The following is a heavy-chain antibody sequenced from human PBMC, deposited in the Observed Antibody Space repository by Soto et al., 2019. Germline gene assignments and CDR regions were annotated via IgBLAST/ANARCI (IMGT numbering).Heavy chain of an antibody. CDR1: GGTFSSYT. D-gene: IGHD4-17*01. Sequence: GASVKVSCKASGGTFSSYTISWVRQAPGQGLEWMGRIIPILGIANHAQKFQGRVTITADKSTSTAYMELSSLRSEDTAVYYCARGNYYGDYVGYWGQGPLVTVSS. CDR3: ARGNYYGDYVGY. V-gene: IGHV1-69*02. J-gene: IGHJ4*02. CDR2: IIPILGIA.